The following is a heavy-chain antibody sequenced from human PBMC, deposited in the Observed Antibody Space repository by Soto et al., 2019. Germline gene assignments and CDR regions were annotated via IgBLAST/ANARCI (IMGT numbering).Heavy chain of an antibody. CDR3: ARSSYPIEGEAFDL. Sequence: GGSLRLSCAASGFTFSSYSMNWVREAPGKGLEWVSSISSSSSYIYYADSVKGRFTISRGNAKNSLYLQMNSLRAEDTAVYYWARSSYPIEGEAFDLWGQGAMVTVSS. V-gene: IGHV3-21*01. J-gene: IGHJ3*01. CDR2: ISSSSSYI. D-gene: IGHD1-26*01. CDR1: GFTFSSYS.